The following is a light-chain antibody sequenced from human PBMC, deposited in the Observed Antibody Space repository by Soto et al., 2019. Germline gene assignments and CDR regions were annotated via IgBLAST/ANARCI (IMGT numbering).Light chain of an antibody. V-gene: IGLV1-44*01. CDR3: AAWDDSLNGWV. CDR1: SSNIGINT. CDR2: TNN. Sequence: QSALTQPPSASGTPGQRVTISCSGSSSNIGINTVNWFQQLPGTAPKLLIYTNNQRPSGVPDRFSGSKSGTSASLAISGLQSEDEADYYCAAWDDSLNGWVFGGGTQLTVL. J-gene: IGLJ3*02.